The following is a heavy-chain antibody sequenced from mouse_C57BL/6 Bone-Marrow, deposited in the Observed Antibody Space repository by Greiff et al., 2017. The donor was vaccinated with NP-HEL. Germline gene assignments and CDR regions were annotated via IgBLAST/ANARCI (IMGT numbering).Heavy chain of an antibody. J-gene: IGHJ2*01. CDR3: ARHAPLYYFDY. CDR2: ISSGGSYT. Sequence: DVMLVGSGGDLVKPGGSLKLSCAASGFTFSSYGMSWVRQTPDKRLEWVATISSGGSYTYSPDSVKGRFTISRDNAKNTLYLQMSSLKSEDTAMYYCARHAPLYYFDYWGQGTTLTVSS. CDR1: GFTFSSYG. D-gene: IGHD6-1*01. V-gene: IGHV5-6*02.